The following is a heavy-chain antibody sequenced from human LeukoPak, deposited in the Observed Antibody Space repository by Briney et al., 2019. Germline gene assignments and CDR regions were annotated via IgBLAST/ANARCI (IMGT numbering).Heavy chain of an antibody. D-gene: IGHD3-3*01. J-gene: IGHJ6*02. CDR3: AISLRPDITIFTPGDYYYYYGMDV. CDR1: GYTLTELS. V-gene: IGHV1-24*01. Sequence: ASVKVSCKVSGYTLTELSMHWVRQAPGKGLEWMGGFDPEDGETIYAQKFQGRVTMTEDTSTDTAYMELSSLRSEDTAVYYCAISLRPDITIFTPGDYYYYYGMDVWGQGTTVTVSS. CDR2: FDPEDGET.